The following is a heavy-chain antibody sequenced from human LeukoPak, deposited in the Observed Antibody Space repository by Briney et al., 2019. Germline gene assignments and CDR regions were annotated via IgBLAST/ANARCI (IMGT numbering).Heavy chain of an antibody. CDR1: GFTFSSYA. CDR2: ISGSGGST. D-gene: IGHD3-22*01. Sequence: GGSLRLSCAASGFTFSSYAMSGVRQAPGKGLEGVSAISGSGGSTYYADSVKGRFTISRDNSKNTLDLQMNSLRAEDTAVYYCAKDWNSSGYIDAFDIWGQGTMVTVSS. CDR3: AKDWNSSGYIDAFDI. V-gene: IGHV3-23*01. J-gene: IGHJ3*02.